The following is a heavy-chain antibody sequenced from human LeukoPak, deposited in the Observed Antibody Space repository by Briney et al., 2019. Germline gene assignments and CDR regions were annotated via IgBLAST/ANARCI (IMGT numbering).Heavy chain of an antibody. Sequence: PSETLSLTCTVSGGSISSHYWSWIRQPPGKGLEWIGYIYYSGSTNYNPSLKSRVTISVDTSKNQFSLKLSSVTAGDTAVYYCARGGGWFDPWGQGTLVTVSS. CDR2: IYYSGST. D-gene: IGHD2-15*01. CDR3: ARGGGWFDP. CDR1: GGSISSHY. J-gene: IGHJ5*02. V-gene: IGHV4-59*11.